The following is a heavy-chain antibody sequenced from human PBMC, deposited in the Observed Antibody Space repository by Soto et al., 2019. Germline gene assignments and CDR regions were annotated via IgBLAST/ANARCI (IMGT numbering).Heavy chain of an antibody. CDR2: ISYDGSNK. J-gene: IGHJ6*02. CDR1: GFTFSSYG. V-gene: IGHV3-30*18. CDR3: AKGSSSSEVAYYYYGMDV. D-gene: IGHD6-6*01. Sequence: QVQLVESGGGVVQPGRSLRLSCAASGFTFSSYGMHWVRQAPGKGLEWVAVISYDGSNKYYADSVKGRFTISRDNPKNTLYLQMNRRRAEDTAVYYCAKGSSSSEVAYYYYGMDVWGQGTTVTVSS.